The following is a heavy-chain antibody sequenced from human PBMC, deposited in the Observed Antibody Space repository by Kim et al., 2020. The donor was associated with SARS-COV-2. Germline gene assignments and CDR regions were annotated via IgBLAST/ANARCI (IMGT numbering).Heavy chain of an antibody. CDR2: IIPIFGTA. Sequence: SVKVSCKASGGTFSSYAISWVRQAPGQGLEWMGGIIPIFGTANYAQKFQGRVTITADESTSTAYMELSSLRSEDTAVYYCARGGLGPSDWYFDLWGRGTLVTVSS. D-gene: IGHD6-19*01. CDR1: GGTFSSYA. J-gene: IGHJ2*01. V-gene: IGHV1-69*13. CDR3: ARGGLGPSDWYFDL.